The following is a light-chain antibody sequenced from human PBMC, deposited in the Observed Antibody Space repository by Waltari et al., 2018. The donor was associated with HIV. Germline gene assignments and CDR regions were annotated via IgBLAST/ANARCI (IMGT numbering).Light chain of an antibody. CDR2: GNS. Sequence: QSVLTQPPSVSGAPGQRVTISCTGSSSNIGAGYDVHWYQKLPGTAPKLLSYGNSNRPSGVPDRFSGSKSGTSASLAITRLQAEDGADDYCQSYDSSLSGWVFGGGTKLTVL. V-gene: IGLV1-40*01. J-gene: IGLJ3*02. CDR1: SSNIGAGYD. CDR3: QSYDSSLSGWV.